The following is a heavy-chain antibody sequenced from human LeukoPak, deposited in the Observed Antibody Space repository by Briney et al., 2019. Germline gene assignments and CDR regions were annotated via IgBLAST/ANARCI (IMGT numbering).Heavy chain of an antibody. V-gene: IGHV3-21*01. CDR2: ISTSSEYI. J-gene: IGHJ4*02. CDR3: ARVIYSGWEGELSD. Sequence: PGGSLRLSCAASGFTFSSYSMNWVRQAPGKGLEWVSSISTSSEYIYYADSVKGRFTISRNNAKNSLYLQMNSLRAEDTAVYYCARVIYSGWEGELSDWGQGTLVTVSS. D-gene: IGHD6-19*01. CDR1: GFTFSSYS.